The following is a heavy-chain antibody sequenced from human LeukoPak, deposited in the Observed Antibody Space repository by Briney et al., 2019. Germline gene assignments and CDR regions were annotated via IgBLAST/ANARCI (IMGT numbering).Heavy chain of an antibody. CDR1: GGSISSGSYY. Sequence: TLSLTCTVSGGSISSGSYYWSWIRQSAGKGLEWIGRIYSSGSTNYNSSLKSRVTISVDTSKNQFSLKLSSVTAADTAVYYCARSTYYYGSGSYYPFDCWGQGTLVTVSS. CDR2: IYSSGST. CDR3: ARSTYYYGSGSYYPFDC. V-gene: IGHV4-61*02. D-gene: IGHD3-10*01. J-gene: IGHJ4*02.